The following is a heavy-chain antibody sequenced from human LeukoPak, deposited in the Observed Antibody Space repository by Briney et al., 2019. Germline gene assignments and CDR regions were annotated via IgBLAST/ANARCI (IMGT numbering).Heavy chain of an antibody. J-gene: IGHJ4*02. V-gene: IGHV3-33*01. D-gene: IGHD5-18*01. CDR1: GFTFSSYG. Sequence: GGSLRLSCETSGFTFSSYGMHWVRQAPGKGLEWVAVIWYDGSKKYYADSVKGRFTISRDNPKNTLYLQMNSLRAEDTAVYYCARDFRYTPDYWGQGTLVTVSS. CDR2: IWYDGSKK. CDR3: ARDFRYTPDY.